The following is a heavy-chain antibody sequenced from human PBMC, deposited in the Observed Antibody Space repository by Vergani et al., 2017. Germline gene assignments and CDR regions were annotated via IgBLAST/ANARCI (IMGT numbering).Heavy chain of an antibody. CDR1: DSSIRSSHYY. D-gene: IGHD6-19*01. Sequence: QLQLQESGPGLVKPSATLSLTCSVSDSSIRSSHYYWGWIRQPPGKGLEWIASIYYSGSTYYNPSFKSRVTISVDMSKNQFSLKLSYVTAADTAVYFCARHSTVEWLVKLGWIDPWGQGILVTVSS. V-gene: IGHV4-39*01. CDR3: ARHSTVEWLVKLGWIDP. CDR2: IYYSGST. J-gene: IGHJ5*02.